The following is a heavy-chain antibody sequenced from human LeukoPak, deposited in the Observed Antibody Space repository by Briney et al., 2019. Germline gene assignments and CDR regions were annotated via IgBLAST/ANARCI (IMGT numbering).Heavy chain of an antibody. Sequence: GGSLRLSCAASGFTFSNYVMSWVRQVRGKGLEWVSAISGSGSDTYYADSVKGRFTISRDNSKNTLYLQMNSLRAEDTALYYCAKPGPTYSSSSGHGYWGQGTLVTVSS. J-gene: IGHJ4*02. V-gene: IGHV3-23*01. CDR3: AKPGPTYSSSSGHGY. D-gene: IGHD6-6*01. CDR2: ISGSGSDT. CDR1: GFTFSNYV.